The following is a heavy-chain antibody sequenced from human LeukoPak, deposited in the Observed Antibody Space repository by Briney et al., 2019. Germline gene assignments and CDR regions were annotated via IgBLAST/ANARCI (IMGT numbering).Heavy chain of an antibody. V-gene: IGHV4-61*02. CDR3: ARHLFGSGYYPDY. J-gene: IGHJ4*02. CDR1: GGSISSGNYY. CDR2: IYTNGNT. Sequence: PSETLSLTCSVSGGSISSGNYYWSWIRQPAGKGLEWIGRIYTNGNTNYNPSLKSRVTISVDTSKNQFSLKLSSLTAADTAVYYCARHLFGSGYYPDYWGQGTLVTVSS. D-gene: IGHD3-22*01.